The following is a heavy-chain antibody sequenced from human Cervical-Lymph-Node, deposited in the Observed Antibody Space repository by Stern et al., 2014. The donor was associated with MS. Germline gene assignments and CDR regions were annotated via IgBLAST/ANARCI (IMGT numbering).Heavy chain of an antibody. CDR2: ISDGGNAA. V-gene: IGHV3-23*04. CDR3: ASVFASGIPLGDY. J-gene: IGHJ4*02. CDR1: GFNFSSYD. D-gene: IGHD3-10*01. Sequence: EVQLVESGGGLVQPGGSLRLSCAASGFNFSSYDMTWVRQAPGKGLERVSTISDGGNAAYYADSVKGRFTISRDNSRKTLYLQMNSLRPEDTAIYFCASVFASGIPLGDYWGQGNLVTVSS.